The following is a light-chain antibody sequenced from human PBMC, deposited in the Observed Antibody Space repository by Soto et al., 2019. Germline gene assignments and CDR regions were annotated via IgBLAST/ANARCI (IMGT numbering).Light chain of an antibody. J-gene: IGKJ2*01. Sequence: DIQLTQSPSSLSASVGDRVTIACRASQSLTWYLNWYQQKPGEAPTLLISAASNLHRGVPSRFSGSGSGTDFTLIINHLQPDDFATYYCQQSHSAPYTFAQGTKVEIK. V-gene: IGKV1-39*01. CDR3: QQSHSAPYT. CDR2: AAS. CDR1: QSLTWY.